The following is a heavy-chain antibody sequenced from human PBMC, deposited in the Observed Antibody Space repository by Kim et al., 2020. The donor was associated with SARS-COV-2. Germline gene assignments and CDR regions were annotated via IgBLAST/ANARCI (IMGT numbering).Heavy chain of an antibody. CDR3: ARGRFTWELLLGYYYYYGMDV. CDR1: GGSFSGYY. V-gene: IGHV4-34*01. J-gene: IGHJ6*02. D-gene: IGHD1-26*01. Sequence: SETLSLTCAVYGGSFSGYYWSWIRQPPGKGLEWIGEINHSGSTNYNPSLKSRVTISVDTSKNQFSLKLSSVTAADTAVYYCARGRFTWELLLGYYYYYGMDVWGQGTTVTVSS. CDR2: INHSGST.